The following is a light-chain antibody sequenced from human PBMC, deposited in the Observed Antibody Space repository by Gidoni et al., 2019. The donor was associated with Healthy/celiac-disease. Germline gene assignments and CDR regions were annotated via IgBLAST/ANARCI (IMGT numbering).Light chain of an antibody. J-gene: IGKJ4*01. CDR2: AAS. Sequence: DIQMTQSPSSLSASVGDRVTITCRASQSISSSLNWYPPKPGKAPKRLIYAASSLQSGVPSRFSGSGSGTDFTLTISSLQPEDFATYYCQQSYSTPLTFGGGTKVEIK. CDR1: QSISSS. V-gene: IGKV1-39*01. CDR3: QQSYSTPLT.